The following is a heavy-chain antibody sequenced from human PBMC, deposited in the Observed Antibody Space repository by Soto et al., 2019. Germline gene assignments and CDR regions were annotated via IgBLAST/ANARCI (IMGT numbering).Heavy chain of an antibody. CDR2: ISSSSTI. J-gene: IGHJ5*02. Sequence: EVQLVESGGGLVQPGGSLRLSCAASGFTFSSYSMNWVRQSPGKGLEWVSYISSSSTIYYADSVKGRFTISRDNAKNSLYLQMNSLRDEDTAVYYCARDLSFIAQTRESWGQGPLVTVSS. CDR1: GFTFSSYS. CDR3: ARDLSFIAQTRES. V-gene: IGHV3-48*02. D-gene: IGHD1-7*01.